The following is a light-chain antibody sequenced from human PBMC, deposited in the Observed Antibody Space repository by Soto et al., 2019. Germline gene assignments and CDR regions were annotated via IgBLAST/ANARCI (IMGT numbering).Light chain of an antibody. CDR2: GAS. CDR3: HQYDSWT. CDR1: QSFNSIY. J-gene: IGKJ1*01. Sequence: IVLTQSPGTLSLSPGEIATLSCRASQSFNSIYLAWYQQKPGQAPRLLIYGASSRATGIPDRFSGSESGTDFTLTISRLEPEDFAVYYCHQYDSWTFGQGTKVDIK. V-gene: IGKV3-20*01.